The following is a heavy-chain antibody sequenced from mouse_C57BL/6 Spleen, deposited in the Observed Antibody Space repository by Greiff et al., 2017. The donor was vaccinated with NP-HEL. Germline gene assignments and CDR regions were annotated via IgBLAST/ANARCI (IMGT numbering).Heavy chain of an antibody. J-gene: IGHJ4*01. V-gene: IGHV1-54*01. D-gene: IGHD1-1*01. CDR1: GYAFTNYL. Sequence: VMLVESGAELVRPGTSVKVSCKASGYAFTNYLIEWVKQRPGQGLEWIGVINPGSGGTNYNEKFKGKATLTADKSSSTAYMQLSSLTSEDSAVYFCARSGFTTVVATRYYAMDYWGQGTSVTVSS. CDR2: INPGSGGT. CDR3: ARSGFTTVVATRYYAMDY.